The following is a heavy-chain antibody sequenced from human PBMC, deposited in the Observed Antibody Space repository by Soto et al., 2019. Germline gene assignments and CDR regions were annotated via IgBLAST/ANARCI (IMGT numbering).Heavy chain of an antibody. V-gene: IGHV3-23*01. CDR3: SADQLLLWPTRY. CDR1: GFTFSTYA. D-gene: IGHD2-2*01. Sequence: PVGSLRLSCAASGFTFSTYALSWVRQAPGKGLEWVSTISASGGSTYYADSVKGRFTISRDSSKNTVYLQVNSLRAEDTAVYYCSADQLLLWPTRYWGPGTLVTVSS. J-gene: IGHJ4*02. CDR2: ISASGGST.